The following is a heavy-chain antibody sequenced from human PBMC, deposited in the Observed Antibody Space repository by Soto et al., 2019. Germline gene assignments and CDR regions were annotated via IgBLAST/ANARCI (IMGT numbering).Heavy chain of an antibody. CDR1: GFTFSSYG. CDR2: IWYDGSNK. CDR3: ARGECSGGSCYSSTV. D-gene: IGHD2-15*01. Sequence: QVQLVESGGGVVQPGRSLRLSCAASGFTFSSYGMHWVRQAPGKGLEWVAVIWYDGSNKYYADSVKGRFTISRDNSKKTLYLQMNSLRAEDTAVYYCARGECSGGSCYSSTVWGQGTLVTVSS. V-gene: IGHV3-33*01. J-gene: IGHJ4*02.